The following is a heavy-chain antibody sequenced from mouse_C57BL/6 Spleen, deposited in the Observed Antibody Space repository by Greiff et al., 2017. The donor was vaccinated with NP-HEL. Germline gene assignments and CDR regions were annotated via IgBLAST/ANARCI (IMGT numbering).Heavy chain of an antibody. Sequence: QVQLQQPGAELVKPGASVKLSCKASGYTFTSYWMHWVKQRPGQGLEWIGMILPNSGSTNYNEKFKGKATLTVDKSSSTAYMQLSSLTSEYSAVYYCARCRVASWAWFAYWGQGTLVTVSA. V-gene: IGHV1-64*01. J-gene: IGHJ3*01. CDR2: ILPNSGST. CDR3: ARCRVASWAWFAY. CDR1: GYTFTSYW. D-gene: IGHD1-1*02.